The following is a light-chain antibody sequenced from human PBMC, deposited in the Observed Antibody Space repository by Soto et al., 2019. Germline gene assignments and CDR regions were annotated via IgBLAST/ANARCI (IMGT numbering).Light chain of an antibody. CDR1: SSNIGSYT. Sequence: QSVLTQPPSASGTPGQRVTISCSGGSSNIGSYTVNWYQQLPGTAPKLLIYSNNQRPSGVPDRFSGSKSGTSVSLAISGLQSEDEADYYFAAWDDSLNGVVFGGGTKLTVL. J-gene: IGLJ2*01. CDR2: SNN. CDR3: AAWDDSLNGVV. V-gene: IGLV1-44*01.